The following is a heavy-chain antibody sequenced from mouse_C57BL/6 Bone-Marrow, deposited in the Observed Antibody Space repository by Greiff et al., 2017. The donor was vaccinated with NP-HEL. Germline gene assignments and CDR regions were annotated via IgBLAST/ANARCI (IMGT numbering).Heavy chain of an antibody. D-gene: IGHD2-2*01. V-gene: IGHV3-8*01. Sequence: EVHLVESGPGLAKPSQTLSLTCSVTGYSITSDYWNWIRKFPGNKLEYMGYISYSGSTYYNPSLKSRISITRDTSKNQYYLQLNSVTTEDTATYYCARSPLWLRRNYYAMDYWGQGTSVTVSP. CDR2: ISYSGST. J-gene: IGHJ4*01. CDR3: ARSPLWLRRNYYAMDY. CDR1: GYSITSDY.